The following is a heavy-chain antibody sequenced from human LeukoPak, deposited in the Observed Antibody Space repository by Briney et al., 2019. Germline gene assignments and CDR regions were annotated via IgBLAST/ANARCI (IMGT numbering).Heavy chain of an antibody. CDR1: GFTFGDYA. D-gene: IGHD6-6*01. J-gene: IGHJ4*02. V-gene: IGHV3-49*04. CDR3: TRGHRGSSSHFDY. CDR2: IRSKAYGGTT. Sequence: GGSLRLSCTASGFTFGDYAMSWVRQAPGKGLEWVGFIRSKAYGGTTEYAASVKGRFTISRDDSKSIAYLQMNSLKTEDTAVYYCTRGHRGSSSHFDYWGQGTLVTVSS.